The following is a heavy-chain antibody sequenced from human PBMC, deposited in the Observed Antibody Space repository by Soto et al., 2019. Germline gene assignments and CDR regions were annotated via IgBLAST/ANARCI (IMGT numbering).Heavy chain of an antibody. CDR1: GGSLSDYF. Sequence: SETLSLTCAVYGGSLSDYFWAWIRQPPGKGLEWIGEINHGGSTDYNPSLKSRVAISADTPKNQFSLRLTSVTAADTAVYYCARISTYYDFWTDYYPDVWGQGTTVTVSS. CDR2: INHGGST. D-gene: IGHD3-3*01. J-gene: IGHJ6*02. V-gene: IGHV4-34*01. CDR3: ARISTYYDFWTDYYPDV.